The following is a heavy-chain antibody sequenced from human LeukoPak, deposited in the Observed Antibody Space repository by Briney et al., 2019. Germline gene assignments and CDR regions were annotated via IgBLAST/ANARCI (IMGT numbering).Heavy chain of an antibody. CDR1: GFTFSSYS. CDR2: ISSSSSYI. J-gene: IGHJ4*02. Sequence: PGGSLILSCAASGFTFSSYSMNWVRQAPGKGLEWVSSISSSSSYIYYADSVKGRFTISRDNAKNSLYLQMNSLRAEDTAVYYCARDSVTIFGVVIKADYWGQGTLVTASS. D-gene: IGHD3-3*01. V-gene: IGHV3-21*01. CDR3: ARDSVTIFGVVIKADY.